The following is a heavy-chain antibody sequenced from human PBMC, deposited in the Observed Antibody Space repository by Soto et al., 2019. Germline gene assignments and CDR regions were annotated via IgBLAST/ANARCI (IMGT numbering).Heavy chain of an antibody. CDR2: IHPSGRT. CDR3: ARGGDWKFDY. Sequence: QVQLQESGPGLVKPSGTLSLTCAVSGDSISSDKWWSWVRQPPGKGLEWIGEIHPSGRTNCNPSLKSRIMMSVERSQNQFSLQVNSMPAADTAVYYCARGGDWKFDYWGQGSQVTVSS. J-gene: IGHJ4*02. D-gene: IGHD2-21*02. V-gene: IGHV4-4*02. CDR1: GDSISSDKW.